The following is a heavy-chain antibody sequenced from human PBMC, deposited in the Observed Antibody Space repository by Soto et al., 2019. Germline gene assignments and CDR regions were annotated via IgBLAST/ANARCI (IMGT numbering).Heavy chain of an antibody. V-gene: IGHV4-30-4*01. Sequence: QVQLQESGPGLVKPSQTLSLTCTVSGGSISSGDYYWSWIRQPPGKGLEWIGYIYYSGSTYYNPSLKSRVTISVDPSKHQFSLKLSSVTAADTAVYYCARAGGTVTTCRPPFDYWGQGTLVTVSS. CDR1: GGSISSGDYY. CDR3: ARAGGTVTTCRPPFDY. J-gene: IGHJ4*02. CDR2: IYYSGST. D-gene: IGHD4-17*01.